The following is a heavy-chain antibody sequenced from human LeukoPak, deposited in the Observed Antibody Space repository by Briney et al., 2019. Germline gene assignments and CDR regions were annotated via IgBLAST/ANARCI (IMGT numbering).Heavy chain of an antibody. CDR3: ARDRRYYYGSGSYFDY. CDR2: ISSSSSTI. J-gene: IGHJ4*02. V-gene: IGHV3-48*01. Sequence: TGGSLRLSCAASGFTFSSYSMNWVRQAPGKGLEWVSYISSSSSTIYYADSVKGRFTISRDNAKNSLYLQMNSLRAEDTAVYYCARDRRYYYGSGSYFDYWGQGTLVTVSS. CDR1: GFTFSSYS. D-gene: IGHD3-10*01.